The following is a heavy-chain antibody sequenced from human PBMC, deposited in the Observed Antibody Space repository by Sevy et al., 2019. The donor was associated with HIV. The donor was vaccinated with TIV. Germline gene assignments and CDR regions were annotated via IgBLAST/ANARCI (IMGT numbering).Heavy chain of an antibody. D-gene: IGHD3-3*01. V-gene: IGHV3-30*03. CDR1: GFTFSSYG. J-gene: IGHJ4*02. CDR2: ISYDGSNK. Sequence: GESLKISCAASGFTFSSYGMHWVRQAPGKGLEWVAVISYDGSNKYYADSVKGRFTISRDNSKNTLYLQMNSLRAEDTAVYYCARDQVGVVFSSYYFDYWGQGTLVTVSS. CDR3: ARDQVGVVFSSYYFDY.